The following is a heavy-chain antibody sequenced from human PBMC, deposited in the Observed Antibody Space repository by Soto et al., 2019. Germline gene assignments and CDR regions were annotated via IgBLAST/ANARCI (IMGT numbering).Heavy chain of an antibody. Sequence: QVQLQQWGTGLLKPSETLSLTCAVYGASFSGYYWSWIRQPPGKGLEWIGEINPSGTTNYTPSLKSRVTMSGDTPKNQFSLKMTSVTAADTAVYYCARGRDGGAAIWGQGTLVTVSS. CDR3: ARGRDGGAAI. CDR1: GASFSGYY. CDR2: INPSGTT. D-gene: IGHD4-17*01. J-gene: IGHJ4*02. V-gene: IGHV4-34*01.